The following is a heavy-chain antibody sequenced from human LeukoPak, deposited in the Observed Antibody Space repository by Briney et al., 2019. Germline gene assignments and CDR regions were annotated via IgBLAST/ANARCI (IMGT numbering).Heavy chain of an antibody. D-gene: IGHD1-26*01. Sequence: SETLSLTCTVSGYSISTGYFWGWTRQTPGKGLEWIGSIYHSGTTYYNPSLKSRVTISVDTSENQFSLKLNSVTAADTAVYYCARDGSYYRDWFDPWGQGTLVTVS. J-gene: IGHJ5*02. V-gene: IGHV4-38-2*02. CDR1: GYSISTGYF. CDR3: ARDGSYYRDWFDP. CDR2: IYHSGTT.